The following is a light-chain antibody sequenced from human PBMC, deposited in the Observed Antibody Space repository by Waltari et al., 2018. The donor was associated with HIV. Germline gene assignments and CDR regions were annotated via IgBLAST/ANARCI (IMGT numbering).Light chain of an antibody. Sequence: SALTQPPSVSGAPGPAVTLSSTGTHYNLGACYNVHWYPQLPGSAPQLVVYGDSIRPLGVPDRFSGSKSGVSASLAINGLQTEDEADYYCQSYDNHLSGLWVFGGGTKLTVL. J-gene: IGLJ3*02. CDR3: QSYDNHLSGLWV. V-gene: IGLV1-40*01. CDR1: HYNLGACYN. CDR2: GDS.